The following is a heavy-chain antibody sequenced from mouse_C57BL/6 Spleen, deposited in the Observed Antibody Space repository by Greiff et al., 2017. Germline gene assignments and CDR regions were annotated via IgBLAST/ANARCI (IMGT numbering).Heavy chain of an antibody. CDR2: IDPSDSYT. V-gene: IGHV1-69*01. CDR3: ASVTYLYYAMDY. J-gene: IGHJ4*01. Sequence: QVQLQQSGAELVMPGASVKLSCKASGYTFTSYWMHWVKQRPGQGLEWIGEIDPSDSYTNYNQKFKGKSTLTVDKSSSTAYMQLSSLTSEDSAVFDCASVTYLYYAMDYWGQGTSVTVSS. D-gene: IGHD5-1*01. CDR1: GYTFTSYW.